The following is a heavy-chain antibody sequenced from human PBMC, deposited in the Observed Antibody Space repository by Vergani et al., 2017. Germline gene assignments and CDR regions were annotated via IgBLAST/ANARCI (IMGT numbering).Heavy chain of an antibody. J-gene: IGHJ4*02. Sequence: QVQLVQSGAEVKKPGASVKVSCKASGYTFTSYAMHWVRQAPGQRLEWMGWINAGNGNTKYSQKFQGRVTITRDTSAGTAYMELSSLRSEDTAVYYCAGEGFYDYVWGSYRLRGGYYFDYWDQGTLVTVSS. D-gene: IGHD3-16*02. CDR1: GYTFTSYA. V-gene: IGHV1-3*01. CDR2: INAGNGNT. CDR3: AGEGFYDYVWGSYRLRGGYYFDY.